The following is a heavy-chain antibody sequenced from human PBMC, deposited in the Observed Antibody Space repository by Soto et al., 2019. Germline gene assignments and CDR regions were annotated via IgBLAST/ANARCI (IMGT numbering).Heavy chain of an antibody. CDR2: ISGSGGST. CDR3: AKGSKDIVVVPAANGQYYYYYYYMDV. CDR1: GFTFSSYA. D-gene: IGHD2-2*01. V-gene: IGHV3-23*01. J-gene: IGHJ6*03. Sequence: GGSLRLSCAASGFTFSSYAMSWVRQAPGKGLEWVSAISGSGGSTYYADSVKGRFTISRDNSKNTLYLQMNSLRAEDTAVYYCAKGSKDIVVVPAANGQYYYYYYYMDVWGKGTTVTVSS.